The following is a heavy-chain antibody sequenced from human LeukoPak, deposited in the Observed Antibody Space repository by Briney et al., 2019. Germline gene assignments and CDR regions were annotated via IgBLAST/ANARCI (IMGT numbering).Heavy chain of an antibody. CDR1: GFTFSSYE. J-gene: IGHJ3*02. Sequence: PGGSLRLSCAASGFTFSSYEMNWVRQAPGKGLEWVSYISSSGSTIYYADSVKGRFTISRDNAKKSLYLQMNSLRAEDTAVYFCARVLGCTNGVCHDAFDIWGQGTVVTVSS. CDR2: ISSSGSTI. V-gene: IGHV3-48*03. CDR3: ARVLGCTNGVCHDAFDI. D-gene: IGHD2-8*01.